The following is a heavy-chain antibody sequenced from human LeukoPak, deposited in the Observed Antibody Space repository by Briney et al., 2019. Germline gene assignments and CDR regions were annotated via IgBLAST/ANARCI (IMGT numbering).Heavy chain of an antibody. D-gene: IGHD3-3*01. V-gene: IGHV4-59*01. J-gene: IGHJ3*02. CDR1: GFTFNKAW. CDR2: IYYSGST. CDR3: ARGRFLDAFDI. Sequence: GSLRLSCVASGFTFNKAWMSWIRQPPGKGLEWTGYIYYSGSTKYKPSLKSRVTISVDTSKNQFSLKLSSVTAADTAVYYCARGRFLDAFDIWGQGTMVTVSS.